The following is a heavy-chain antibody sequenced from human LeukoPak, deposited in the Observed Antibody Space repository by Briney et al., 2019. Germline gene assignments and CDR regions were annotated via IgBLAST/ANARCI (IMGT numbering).Heavy chain of an antibody. V-gene: IGHV1-2*02. D-gene: IGHD1-26*01. CDR1: VYTFTFYY. Sequence: ASVTVSFTSSVYTFTFYYMHWVRQAPGQGLEWMGWINPNSGGTNYAQKFQGRVTMTRDTSISTAYMELSRLRSDDTAVYYCARGSAYSGSYYYYYYMDVWGKGTTVTVSS. CDR2: INPNSGGT. J-gene: IGHJ6*03. CDR3: ARGSAYSGSYYYYYYMDV.